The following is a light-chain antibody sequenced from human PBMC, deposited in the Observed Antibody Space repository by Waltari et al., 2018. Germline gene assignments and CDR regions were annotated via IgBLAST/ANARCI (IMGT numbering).Light chain of an antibody. CDR2: ATS. Sequence: DLQMTQSPSSLSASVGDRVTITCRASQVIDNPLAWYQHKPGKLPNLLIYATSTLHSGVPSRVSGSGSGTVFTLTISDLQPEDFAVYYCQKYNNAPQPFGGGTKVEIK. CDR3: QKYNNAPQP. CDR1: QVIDNP. J-gene: IGKJ4*01. V-gene: IGKV1-27*01.